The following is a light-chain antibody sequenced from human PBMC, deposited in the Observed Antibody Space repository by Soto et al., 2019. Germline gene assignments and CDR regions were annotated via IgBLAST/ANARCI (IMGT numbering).Light chain of an antibody. J-gene: IGKJ4*01. CDR3: QQYGSSVT. V-gene: IGKV3-20*01. Sequence: EIVLTQSPGTLSLSPGERATLSCRASQSVSSSYLAWYQQKPGQAPRLLIYGASSRATGIPDRFSGSGSGTDSTLTISRLEPEDFAVYYCQQYGSSVTFGGGTKVEIK. CDR1: QSVSSSY. CDR2: GAS.